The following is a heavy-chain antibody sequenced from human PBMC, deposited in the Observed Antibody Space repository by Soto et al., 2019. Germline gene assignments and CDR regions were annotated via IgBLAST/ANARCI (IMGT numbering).Heavy chain of an antibody. Sequence: PGGSLRLSCAASGFTFSSYAMSWVRQAPGKGLEWVSAISGSGGSTYYADSVKGRFTISRDNSKNTLYLQMNSLRAEDTAVYYCAKRPYYDILTGPIRGLDYWGQGTLVTVSS. D-gene: IGHD3-9*01. CDR3: AKRPYYDILTGPIRGLDY. V-gene: IGHV3-23*01. CDR2: ISGSGGST. CDR1: GFTFSSYA. J-gene: IGHJ4*02.